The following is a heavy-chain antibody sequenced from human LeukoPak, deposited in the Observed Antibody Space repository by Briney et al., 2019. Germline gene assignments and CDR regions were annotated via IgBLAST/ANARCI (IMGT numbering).Heavy chain of an antibody. D-gene: IGHD1-14*01. Sequence: GGSLRLSCAASGFTFSGPAMHWVRQASGKGLEWVGRIRSKANSYATAYAASVKGRFTISRDDSKNTAYLQMNSLKTEDTAVYYCTRHVRSDADAGYYYYMDVWGKGTTVTVSS. CDR3: TRHVRSDADAGYYYYMDV. J-gene: IGHJ6*03. CDR1: GFTFSGPA. CDR2: IRSKANSYAT. V-gene: IGHV3-73*01.